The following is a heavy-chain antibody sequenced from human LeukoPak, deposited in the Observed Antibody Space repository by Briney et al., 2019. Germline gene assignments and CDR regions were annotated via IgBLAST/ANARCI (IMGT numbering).Heavy chain of an antibody. Sequence: GASVKVSRKASGGTFSSYAISWVRQAPGQGLEWMGGIIPIFGTANYAQKLQGRVTITTDESTSTAYMELSSLRSEDTAVYYCARGGKDLFLWFDPWGQGTLVTVSS. V-gene: IGHV1-69*05. CDR2: IIPIFGTA. CDR1: GGTFSSYA. D-gene: IGHD2/OR15-2a*01. CDR3: ARGGKDLFLWFDP. J-gene: IGHJ5*02.